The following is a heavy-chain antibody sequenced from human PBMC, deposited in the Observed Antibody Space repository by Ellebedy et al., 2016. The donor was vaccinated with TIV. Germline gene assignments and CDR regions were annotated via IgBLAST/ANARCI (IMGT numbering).Heavy chain of an antibody. J-gene: IGHJ4*02. D-gene: IGHD2-2*01. V-gene: IGHV4-59*01. CDR2: IYSGGST. Sequence: SETLSLTCTVSGDSISRFYWSWIRQPPGKGLEWIGYIYSGGSTNYSPSLKSRVTISVDASKNQFSLKLTSVTAADTAVYFCARTFTETLGGLSTHWVLDYWGQGTLVTASS. CDR1: GDSISRFY. CDR3: ARTFTETLGGLSTHWVLDY.